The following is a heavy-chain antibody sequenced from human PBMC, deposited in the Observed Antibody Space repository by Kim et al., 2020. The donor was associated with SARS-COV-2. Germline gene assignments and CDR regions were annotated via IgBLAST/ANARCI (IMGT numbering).Heavy chain of an antibody. CDR1: GGSISSYY. D-gene: IGHD3-10*01. CDR2: IYYSGST. J-gene: IGHJ4*02. CDR3: ARGGSPELPLDY. V-gene: IGHV4-59*13. Sequence: SETLSLTCTVSGGSISSYYWSWIRQPPGKGLEWIGYIYYSGSTNYNPSLKSRVTISVDTSKNQFSLKLSSVTAADTAVYYCARGGSPELPLDYWGQGTLVTVSS.